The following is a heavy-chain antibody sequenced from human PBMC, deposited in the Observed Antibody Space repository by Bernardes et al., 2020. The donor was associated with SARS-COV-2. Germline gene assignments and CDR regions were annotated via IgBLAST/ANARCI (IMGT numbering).Heavy chain of an antibody. CDR1: GGSISSYY. J-gene: IGHJ4*02. V-gene: IGHV4-59*01. CDR3: ARAGIFGVVITHFDN. CDR2: IYYSGST. D-gene: IGHD3-3*01. Sequence: SETLSLTCTLSGGSISSYYWSWIRQAPGKGLEWIAYIYYSGSTYYNPSLKSRVSISVDTSKNQFSLKLRSVTAADTAVYYCARAGIFGVVITHFDNWGQGTLVTVSS.